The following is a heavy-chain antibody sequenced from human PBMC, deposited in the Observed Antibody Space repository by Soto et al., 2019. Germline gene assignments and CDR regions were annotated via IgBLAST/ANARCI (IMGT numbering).Heavy chain of an antibody. CDR2: IYHSGST. V-gene: IGHV4-4*02. J-gene: IGHJ6*02. D-gene: IGHD3-9*01. CDR1: GGSISSSNW. Sequence: SETLSLTCAVSGGSISSSNWWSWVRQPPGKGLEWIGEIYHSGSTNYNPSLKSRVTISVDKSKNQFSLKLSSVTAADTAVYYCARDRRYFDWLLSGYYYYGMDVRGQGTTVTVSS. CDR3: ARDRRYFDWLLSGYYYYGMDV.